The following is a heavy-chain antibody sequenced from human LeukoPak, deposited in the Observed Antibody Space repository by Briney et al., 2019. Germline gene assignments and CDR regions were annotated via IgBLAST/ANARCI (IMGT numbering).Heavy chain of an antibody. D-gene: IGHD4-23*01. CDR3: ARLRDARWLLEY. J-gene: IGHJ4*02. CDR1: GDSVSSTRYS. V-gene: IGHV4-39*01. Sequence: SETLSLTWSVSGDSVSSTRYSSGWIRLSPGKGLEWIASNLYSVTSYYNPSFMSRATISVDTSNNQLSLRLTSVTAADTAVYYCARLRDARWLLEYWGQGTLVTVSS. CDR2: NLYSVTS.